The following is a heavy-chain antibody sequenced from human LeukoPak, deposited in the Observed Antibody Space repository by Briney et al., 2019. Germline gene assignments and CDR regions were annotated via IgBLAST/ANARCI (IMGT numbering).Heavy chain of an antibody. CDR1: GGSISSYY. V-gene: IGHV4-59*08. CDR3: ARADDILNFDY. CDR2: IYYSGST. D-gene: IGHD3-9*01. J-gene: IGHJ4*02. Sequence: SQTLSLTCTVSGGSISSYYWSWIRQPPGKGLEWIGYIYYSGSTNYNPSLKSRVTISVDTSKNQFSLKLSSVTAADTAVYYCARADDILNFDYWGQGTLVTVSS.